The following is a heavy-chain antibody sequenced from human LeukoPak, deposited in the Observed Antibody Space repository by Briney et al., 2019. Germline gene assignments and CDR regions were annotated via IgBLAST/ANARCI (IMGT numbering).Heavy chain of an antibody. Sequence: PSETLSLTCTVSGGSISSYYWSWIRQPPGEGLEWIGYIYYSGSTNYNPSLKSRVTISVDTSKNQFSLKLSSVTAADTAVYYCAGAYSSSWYPSPDWFDPWGQGTLVTVSS. D-gene: IGHD6-13*01. CDR3: AGAYSSSWYPSPDWFDP. CDR1: GGSISSYY. CDR2: IYYSGST. V-gene: IGHV4-59*01. J-gene: IGHJ5*02.